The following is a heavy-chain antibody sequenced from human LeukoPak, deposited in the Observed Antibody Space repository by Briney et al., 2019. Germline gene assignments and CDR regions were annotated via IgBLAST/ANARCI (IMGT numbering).Heavy chain of an antibody. J-gene: IGHJ4*02. CDR2: INTDGSSR. CDR1: GFTFSSNW. D-gene: IGHD5-24*01. V-gene: IGHV3-74*01. CDR3: TRPQDAYNSFGS. Sequence: GGSLRLSCAASGFTFSSNWMHWVRQAPGKGLVWVSRINTDGSSRGYPDSVKGRFTISRDNAKNTLYLQMDSLRAEDTAVYYCTRPQDAYNSFGSWGQGTLVTVSS.